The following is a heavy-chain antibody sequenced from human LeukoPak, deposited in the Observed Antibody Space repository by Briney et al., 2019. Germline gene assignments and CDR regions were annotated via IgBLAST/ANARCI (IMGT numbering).Heavy chain of an antibody. Sequence: ASVKVSCKASGYTFTSYGISWVRQAPGQGLEWMGWISAYNGNTNYAQKLQGRVTMTTDTSTSTAYMELRSLRSDDTAVYYCARRPRGYNRPLNDYWGQGTLVTVSS. J-gene: IGHJ4*02. CDR2: ISAYNGNT. V-gene: IGHV1-18*01. CDR3: ARRPRGYNRPLNDY. D-gene: IGHD5-18*01. CDR1: GYTFTSYG.